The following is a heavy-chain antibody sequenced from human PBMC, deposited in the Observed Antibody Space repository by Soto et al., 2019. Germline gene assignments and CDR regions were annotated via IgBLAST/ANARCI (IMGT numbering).Heavy chain of an antibody. V-gene: IGHV1-69*06. D-gene: IGHD2-2*01. CDR3: ASDQTGLGYCSSTSCYGRMDV. CDR2: IIPIFGTA. J-gene: IGHJ6*02. Sequence: VASVKVSFKASGGTFSSYAISWVRQAPGQGLEWMGGIIPIFGTANYAQKFQGRVTITADKSTSTAYMELRSLRSEDTAVYYCASDQTGLGYCSSTSCYGRMDVWGRGTTVTVSS. CDR1: GGTFSSYA.